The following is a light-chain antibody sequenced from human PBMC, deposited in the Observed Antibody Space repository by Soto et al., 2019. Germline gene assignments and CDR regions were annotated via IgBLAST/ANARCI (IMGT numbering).Light chain of an antibody. CDR2: DAS. CDR3: QQRSNWPPVFT. CDR1: QSVSSY. J-gene: IGKJ3*01. V-gene: IGKV3-11*01. Sequence: EIVLTQSPATLSLSPGERATLSFRASQSVSSYLAWYQQKPGQAPRLLIYDASNRATGSPARFSGSVSGTDFTLTISILELEDFAVYYCQQRSNWPPVFTFGPGTNVDIK.